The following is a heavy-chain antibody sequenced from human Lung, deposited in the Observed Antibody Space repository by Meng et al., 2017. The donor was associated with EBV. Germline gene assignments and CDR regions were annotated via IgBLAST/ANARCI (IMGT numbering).Heavy chain of an antibody. D-gene: IGHD4-11*01. V-gene: IGHV4-31*11. CDR2: IYNSGST. CDR1: GGSLSGSH. J-gene: IGHJ4*02. Sequence: QIPLQDEGAGLVKPTHTLSLACACYGGSLSGSHCGSFLQHPVKVLKWSRYIYNSGSTYYNPSLKSRVTISVDTSKNQFSLKLSSVTAAYTSMYYCAATVNDGYFDYWGQGTLVTVSS. CDR3: AATVNDGYFDY.